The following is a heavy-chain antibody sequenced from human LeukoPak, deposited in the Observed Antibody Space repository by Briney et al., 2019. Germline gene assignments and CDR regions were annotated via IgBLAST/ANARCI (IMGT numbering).Heavy chain of an antibody. CDR1: GFTFSSYA. CDR2: ISYDGSNK. V-gene: IGHV3-30-3*01. J-gene: IGHJ3*02. CDR3: ARPRRGVINDAFDT. Sequence: GRSLRLSCAASGFTFSSYAMHWVRQAPGKGLEWVAVISYDGSNKYYADSVRGRFTISRDNSKDTLYLQMNSLRVEDTAVYYCARPRRGVINDAFDTWGQGTMVTASS. D-gene: IGHD3-10*01.